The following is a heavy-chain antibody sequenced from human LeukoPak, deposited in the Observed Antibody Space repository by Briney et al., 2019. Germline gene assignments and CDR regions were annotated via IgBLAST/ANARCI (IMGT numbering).Heavy chain of an antibody. V-gene: IGHV3-72*01. CDR3: SRASRYYDSSAYYFDY. CDR2: TRNKTQSYTT. CDR1: GFTFSDHY. D-gene: IGHD3-22*01. Sequence: PGGSLRLSCAASGFTFSDHYMDWVRQAPGKGLERVGRTRNKTQSYTTEYATSVKGRISVSRDDSKNSLYLQMNSLKTEDTAVYYCSRASRYYDSSAYYFDYWGQGTLVTVSS. J-gene: IGHJ4*02.